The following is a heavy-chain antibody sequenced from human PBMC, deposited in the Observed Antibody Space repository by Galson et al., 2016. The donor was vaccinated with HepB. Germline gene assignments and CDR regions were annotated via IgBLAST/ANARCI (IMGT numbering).Heavy chain of an antibody. D-gene: IGHD3-10*01. V-gene: IGHV6-1*01. CDR2: TFYRSTWEN. J-gene: IGHJ6*02. Sequence: CAISGDSVYNNGAAWVWIRQSPSRGREWLGRTFYRSTWENHYAGSVKNRITISPDTSRNQFSLHLNSVTPEDTAVYYCARAVMPGRGMDVWGQGTTVTVSS. CDR1: GDSVYNNGAA. CDR3: ARAVMPGRGMDV.